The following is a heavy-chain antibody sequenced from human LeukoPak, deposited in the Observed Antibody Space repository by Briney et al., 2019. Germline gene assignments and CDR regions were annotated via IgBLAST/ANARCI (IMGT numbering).Heavy chain of an antibody. Sequence: GGSLRLSCVASGVTFSSDFMHWIRHAPGEGLVWVSQISGDETYTNYADSVKGRFTISRDNAKNTLYLQMNSLRAEDTAIYYCVREDNAFNIWGQGTLVTVSS. CDR1: GVTFSSDF. CDR2: ISGDETYT. J-gene: IGHJ3*02. V-gene: IGHV3-74*01. CDR3: VREDNAFNI.